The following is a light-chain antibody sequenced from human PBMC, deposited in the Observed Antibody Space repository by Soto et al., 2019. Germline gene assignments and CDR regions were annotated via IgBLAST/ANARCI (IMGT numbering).Light chain of an antibody. V-gene: IGKV1-27*01. CDR2: ATS. CDR1: QAISSY. Sequence: DIQLTQSPSSLSASVGDRVTITCRASQAISSYLAWYQQKPGKVPELLIYATSTLQSGAPSQFSGSGSGTDFTLTISSLQPEDVATYYCHKYNHAPTFGGGTKVEIK. CDR3: HKYNHAPT. J-gene: IGKJ4*01.